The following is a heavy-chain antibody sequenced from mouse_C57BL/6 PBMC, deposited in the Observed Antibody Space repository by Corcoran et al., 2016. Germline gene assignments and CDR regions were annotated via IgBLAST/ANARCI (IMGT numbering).Heavy chain of an antibody. CDR2: INPNNGGT. CDR3: ASYYDYVGYFDV. J-gene: IGHJ1*03. D-gene: IGHD2-4*01. Sequence: EVQLQQSGPDLVKPGASVKMSCKASGYTYTDYNMHWVKQSHGKSLEWIGYINPNNGGTSYNQKFKGKATWTVNKSSSTAYMELRSLTSEDSAVYYCASYYDYVGYFDVWGTGTTVTVSS. V-gene: IGHV1-22*01. CDR1: GYTYTDYN.